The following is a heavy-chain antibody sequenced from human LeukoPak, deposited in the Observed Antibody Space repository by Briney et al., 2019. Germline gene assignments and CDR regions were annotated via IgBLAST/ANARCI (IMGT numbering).Heavy chain of an antibody. Sequence: GGSLRLSCVGSGFAFHNYAMHWVRRPPGKGLEWVSAKAYADSVKGRFTTSRDRARNSLYLQMDSLRPEDTALYYCAKDTGGNGAYFYAMDVWGQGTSVTVSS. J-gene: IGHJ6*02. V-gene: IGHV3-9*01. CDR3: AKDTGGNGAYFYAMDV. D-gene: IGHD4-23*01. CDR2: K. CDR1: GFAFHNYA.